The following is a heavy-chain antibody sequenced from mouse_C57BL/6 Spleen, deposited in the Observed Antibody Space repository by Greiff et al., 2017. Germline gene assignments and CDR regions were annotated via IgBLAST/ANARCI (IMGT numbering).Heavy chain of an antibody. CDR3: KRGDLDSNYEYFDV. CDR2: FDPETGGT. V-gene: IGHV1-15*01. D-gene: IGHD2-5*01. Sequence: VQLQESGAELVRPGASVTLSCKASGYTFTDYEMHWVKQTPVHGLEWIGAFDPETGGTAYNQKFTGKAILTADKSSSTAYMELRSLTSEDSAVYYCKRGDLDSNYEYFDVWGTGTTVTVSS. CDR1: GYTFTDYE. J-gene: IGHJ1*03.